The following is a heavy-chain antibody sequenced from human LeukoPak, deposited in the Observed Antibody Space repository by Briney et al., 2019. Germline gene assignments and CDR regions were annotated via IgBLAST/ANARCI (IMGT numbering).Heavy chain of an antibody. V-gene: IGHV1-24*01. CDR2: FDLEDGET. CDR1: GYTLTELF. CDR3: ATAPVPAARGIGIYYYMDV. D-gene: IGHD2-2*01. Sequence: ASVKVSCKVSGYTLTELFMHSVRQAPGEGVGWVGGFDLEDGETVYAQTFQGRVTMTEDTSTDTAYMELSSLRSEDTAVYYCATAPVPAARGIGIYYYMDVWGKGTTVTVSS. J-gene: IGHJ6*03.